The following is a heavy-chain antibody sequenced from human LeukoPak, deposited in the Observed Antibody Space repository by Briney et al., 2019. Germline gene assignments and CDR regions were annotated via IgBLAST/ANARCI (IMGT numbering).Heavy chain of an antibody. D-gene: IGHD3-10*01. CDR3: ARDDYYGSGSYYGYYYYGMDV. Sequence: GGSLRLSCAASGFTFSSYWMSWVHQAPGKGLEWVANIKQDGSEKYYVDSVKGRFTISRDNAKNSLYLQMNSLRAEDTAVYYCARDDYYGSGSYYGYYYYGMDVWGKGTTVTVSS. V-gene: IGHV3-7*03. CDR1: GFTFSSYW. J-gene: IGHJ6*04. CDR2: IKQDGSEK.